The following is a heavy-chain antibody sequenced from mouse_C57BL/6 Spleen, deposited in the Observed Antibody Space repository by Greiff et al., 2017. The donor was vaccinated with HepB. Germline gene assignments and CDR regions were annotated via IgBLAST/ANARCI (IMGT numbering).Heavy chain of an antibody. CDR1: GYTFTSHW. Sequence: VQLQQSGPELVRPGASVKISCKAPGYTFTSHWRQWVRQRPGQGLEWIGEIFPGSGSTYYNEKFKGKATLTVDTSSSTAYMQLSSLTSEESAVYFCARSRGFAYWGQGTLVTVSA. CDR3: ARSRGFAY. J-gene: IGHJ3*01. V-gene: IGHV1-56*01. CDR2: IFPGSGST.